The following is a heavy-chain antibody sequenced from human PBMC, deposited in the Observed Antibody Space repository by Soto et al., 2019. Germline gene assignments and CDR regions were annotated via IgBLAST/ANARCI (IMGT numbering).Heavy chain of an antibody. CDR2: INPSGGST. CDR1: GYTFTSYY. CDR3: ARDRHDSSGYYYYPFDY. J-gene: IGHJ4*02. V-gene: IGHV1-46*01. Sequence: ASVKVYCKASGYTFTSYYMHWVRQAPGQGLEWMGIINPSGGSTSYAQKFQGRVTITADESTSTAYMELSSLRSEDTAVYYCARDRHDSSGYYYYPFDYWGQGTLVTVSS. D-gene: IGHD3-22*01.